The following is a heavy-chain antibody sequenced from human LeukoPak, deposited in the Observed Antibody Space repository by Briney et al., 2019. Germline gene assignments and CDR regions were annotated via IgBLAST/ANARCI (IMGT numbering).Heavy chain of an antibody. CDR1: GGSFGGYY. Sequence: SETLSLTCAVYGGSFGGYYWSWIRQPPGKGLEWIGEINHSGSTNYNPFLKSRVTISVDTSKNQFSLKLSSVTAADTAVYYCARTYYYGSGSYPPQYYYYYMDVWGKGTTVTVSS. CDR3: ARTYYYGSGSYPPQYYYYYMDV. V-gene: IGHV4-34*01. D-gene: IGHD3-10*01. CDR2: INHSGST. J-gene: IGHJ6*03.